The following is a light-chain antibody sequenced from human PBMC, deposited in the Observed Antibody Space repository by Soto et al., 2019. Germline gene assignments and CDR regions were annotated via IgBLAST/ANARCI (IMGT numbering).Light chain of an antibody. Sequence: DIQMTQSPSSLSASVGDRVTIACQSSHDVSRNLNWLQQKPGEAPKLLIYDASNLERGVPSRFSGSESGTDFTLIISRPQPEDVATYYCQQYSSMVSFGGGTAIESK. CDR1: HDVSRN. CDR3: QQYSSMVS. V-gene: IGKV1-33*01. J-gene: IGKJ4*01. CDR2: DAS.